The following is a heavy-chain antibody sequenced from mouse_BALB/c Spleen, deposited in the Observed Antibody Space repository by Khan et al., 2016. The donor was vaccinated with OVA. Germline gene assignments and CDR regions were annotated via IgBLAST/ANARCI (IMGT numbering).Heavy chain of an antibody. V-gene: IGHV1-26*01. CDR2: INPNNGDT. Sequence: EVQLQQSGPELVKPGASVKMSCKASGYTFTDYYMKWMKQSHGKSLEWIGDINPNNGDTFYNQKFKGKATMTVDKSSSQAYMQLNSLTSEDSAVYYCARGLFDVWGAGTTVTVSS. CDR1: GYTFTDYY. J-gene: IGHJ1*01. CDR3: ARGLFDV.